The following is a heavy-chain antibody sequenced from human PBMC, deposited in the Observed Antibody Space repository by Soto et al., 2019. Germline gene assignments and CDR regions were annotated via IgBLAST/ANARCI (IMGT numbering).Heavy chain of an antibody. CDR1: GFTFSNCA. CDR3: AKDSGPYYYYYGLDV. D-gene: IGHD6-25*01. J-gene: IGHJ6*02. Sequence: QVQLVESGGGVVQPGRSQRLSCVASGFTFSNCAMYWVRQAPGKGLEWVALISYDGSLKYYADSVKGRFTVSRDNSVNTLYLHMNSLRTEDTALYHSAKDSGPYYYYYGLDVWGQGTTVTVSS. CDR2: ISYDGSLK. V-gene: IGHV3-30*18.